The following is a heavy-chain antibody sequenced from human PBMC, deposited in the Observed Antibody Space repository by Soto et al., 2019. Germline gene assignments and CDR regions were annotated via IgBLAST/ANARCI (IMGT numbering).Heavy chain of an antibody. CDR2: ISAYNGNT. CDR1: GYTFTSYG. D-gene: IGHD3-10*01. J-gene: IGHJ5*02. V-gene: IGHV1-18*01. CDR3: ARDLSGSGKSWFDP. Sequence: ASVKVSCKASGYTFTSYGISWVRQAPGQGLEWMGWISAYNGNTNYAQKLQGRVTMTTDTSTSTAYMELRSLRSDDTAVYYCARDLSGSGKSWFDPWGQGTLVTVSS.